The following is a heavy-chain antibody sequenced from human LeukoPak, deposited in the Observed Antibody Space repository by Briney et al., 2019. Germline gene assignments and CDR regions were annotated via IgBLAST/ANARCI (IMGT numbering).Heavy chain of an antibody. J-gene: IGHJ6*04. Sequence: GGSLRLSCAASGFTVSSNYMSWVRRAPGKGLEWVSVIYSGGSTYYADSVKGRFTISRDNSKNTLYLQMNSLRAEDTAVYYCARERKGYYYYGMDVWGKGTTVTVSS. CDR1: GFTVSSNY. CDR3: ARERKGYYYYGMDV. CDR2: IYSGGST. V-gene: IGHV3-53*01.